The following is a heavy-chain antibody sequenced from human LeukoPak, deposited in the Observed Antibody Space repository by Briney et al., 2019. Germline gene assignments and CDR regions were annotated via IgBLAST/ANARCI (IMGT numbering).Heavy chain of an antibody. CDR1: GFTFSSYS. Sequence: GGSLRLSCAASGFTFSSYSMNWVRQAPGKGLEWVSSISSSSSYIYYADSVKGRFTISRDNSKNTLYLQMNSLRAEDTAVYYCARVDYGDYGFDYWGQGTLVTVSS. CDR3: ARVDYGDYGFDY. D-gene: IGHD4-17*01. V-gene: IGHV3-21*01. CDR2: ISSSSSYI. J-gene: IGHJ4*02.